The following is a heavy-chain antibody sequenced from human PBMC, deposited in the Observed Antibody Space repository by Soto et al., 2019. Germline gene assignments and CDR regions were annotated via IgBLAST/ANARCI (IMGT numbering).Heavy chain of an antibody. D-gene: IGHD3-22*01. J-gene: IGHJ4*02. CDR2: ISGNGGT. V-gene: IGHV3-23*01. CDR1: GFTFRTYA. Sequence: LRLSCAASGFTFRTYAMSWVRQAPGKGLEWVSTISGNGGTSYADFVRGRFTISRDNSKNTLYLQMNSLRAEDTAIYYCAKDAPGSGWLSDYWGQGTRVTVSS. CDR3: AKDAPGSGWLSDY.